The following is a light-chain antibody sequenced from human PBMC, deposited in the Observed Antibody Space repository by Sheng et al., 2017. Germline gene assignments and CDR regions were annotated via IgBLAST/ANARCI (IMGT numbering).Light chain of an antibody. CDR1: QSLSGTY. V-gene: IGKV3-20*01. J-gene: IGKJ2*01. CDR2: GAS. Sequence: EIVLTQSPGSLSLSPGERATLSCRASQSLSGTYLAWYQQKPGQSPRLLIYGASTRATDIPDRFSGSGSGTDFTLTISRLEPEDFAVYYCQQYNDWPMYTFGQGTKLEIK. CDR3: QQYNDWPMYT.